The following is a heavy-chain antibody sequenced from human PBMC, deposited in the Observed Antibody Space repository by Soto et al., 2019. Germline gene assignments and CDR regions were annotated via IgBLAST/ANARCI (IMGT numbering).Heavy chain of an antibody. V-gene: IGHV4-59*08. CDR3: ARGHYDFWSGYFATIDY. Sequence: SETLSLTCTVSGDSISNYYWSWIRQQPGKGLEWIGYIHYSGNTKYNPSLKSRVTISSDTSKDQFSLKLTSMTAADTAVYYCARGHYDFWSGYFATIDYWGQGTLVTVSS. CDR1: GDSISNYY. D-gene: IGHD3-3*01. J-gene: IGHJ4*02. CDR2: IHYSGNT.